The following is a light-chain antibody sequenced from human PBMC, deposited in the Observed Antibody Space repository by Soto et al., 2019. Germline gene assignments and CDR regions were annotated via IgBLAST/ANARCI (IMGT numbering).Light chain of an antibody. CDR1: SSDVGSYTL. V-gene: IGLV2-23*01. CDR2: EGT. Sequence: QSALTQPASVSGSPGQSITISCTGTSSDVGSYTLVSWYQQNPGKAPKLIIYEGTKRPPGVSDRFSASQSGNTASLTISGLLAEDEADYYCCSYAGSSTWVFGGGTKLTVL. J-gene: IGLJ3*02. CDR3: CSYAGSSTWV.